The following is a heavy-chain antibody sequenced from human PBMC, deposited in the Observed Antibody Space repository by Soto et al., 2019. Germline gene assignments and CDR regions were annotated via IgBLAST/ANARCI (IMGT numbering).Heavy chain of an antibody. V-gene: IGHV3-23*01. CDR1: GFTFSSYA. D-gene: IGHD4-4*01. Sequence: GGSLRLSCAASGFTFSSYAMSWVRQAPGKGLEWVSAISGSGGSTYYADSVKGGFTISRDNSKNTLYLQMNCLRAEDTAVYYCAKDLTTVTMFGPWGFDPWGQGTLVTVSS. CDR3: AKDLTTVTMFGPWGFDP. J-gene: IGHJ5*02. CDR2: ISGSGGST.